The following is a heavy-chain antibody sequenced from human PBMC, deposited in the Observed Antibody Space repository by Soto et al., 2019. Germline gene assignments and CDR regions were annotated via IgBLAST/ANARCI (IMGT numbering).Heavy chain of an antibody. Sequence: GSLRLSCAASGFTFSSYAMSWVRQAPGKGLEWVSAISGSGGSTYYADSVKGRFTISRDNSKNTPYLQMNSLRAEDTAVYYCAKDYYYDSRAPQGLWGQGTLVTVSS. CDR2: ISGSGGST. CDR3: AKDYYYDSRAPQGL. V-gene: IGHV3-23*01. CDR1: GFTFSSYA. J-gene: IGHJ4*02. D-gene: IGHD3-22*01.